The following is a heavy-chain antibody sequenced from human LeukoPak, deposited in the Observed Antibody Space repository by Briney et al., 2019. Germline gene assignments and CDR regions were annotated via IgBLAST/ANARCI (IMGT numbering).Heavy chain of an antibody. CDR1: GFTFNNYG. CDR3: VKGSSGYFADL. D-gene: IGHD3-22*01. V-gene: IGHV3-23*01. J-gene: IGHJ5*02. CDR2: ISNDGGGT. Sequence: GGSLRLSCAASGFTFNNYGLIWVRQAPGKGLEWVAAISNDGGGTMYAASVEGRFTISRDNSKNTLFLQMNSLRAEDTALYYCVKGSSGYFADLWGQGTLVPVSS.